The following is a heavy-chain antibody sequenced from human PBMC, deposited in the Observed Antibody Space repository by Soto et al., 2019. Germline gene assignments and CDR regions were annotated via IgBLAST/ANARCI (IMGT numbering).Heavy chain of an antibody. D-gene: IGHD4-4*01. CDR3: ASGRTTVNRRFDF. J-gene: IGHJ4*02. CDR2: IIPILDTT. Sequence: QVQVVQSGAEVKKPGSSVRVSCKASGGTSSSYAITWMRQAPGQGLEWMGGIIPILDTTDYAQKFQGRVTFTADESTSTVYMELSSLTSEDTGVYYCASGRTTVNRRFDFWGQGTLVTVSS. V-gene: IGHV1-69*01. CDR1: GGTSSSYA.